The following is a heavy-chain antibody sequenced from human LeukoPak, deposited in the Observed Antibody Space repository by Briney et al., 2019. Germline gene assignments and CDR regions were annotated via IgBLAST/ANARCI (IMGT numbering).Heavy chain of an antibody. V-gene: IGHV3-33*06. Sequence: GGSLRLSCAAAKFTFIHDGMHWVRQARGKGLEWVAVIWSDGTNQYYADSVKGRFTISRDNSKNSVYLQMTSLRAEYTGVYYCAKDAQRGFDYSNSLEYWGQGTLVTVSS. CDR3: AKDAQRGFDYSNSLEY. J-gene: IGHJ4*02. D-gene: IGHD4-11*01. CDR1: KFTFIHDG. CDR2: IWSDGTNQ.